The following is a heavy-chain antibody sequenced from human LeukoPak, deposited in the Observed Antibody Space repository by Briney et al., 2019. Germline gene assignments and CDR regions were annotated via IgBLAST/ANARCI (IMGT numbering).Heavy chain of an antibody. V-gene: IGHV3-49*03. J-gene: IGHJ4*02. Sequence: QSGRSLRLSCTASGFTFRDYNINWFRQAPRRGLEWVGFIRSKADGGTTEYAASVKGRFTISRDDSKNVAYLQINNLRAEDTALYYCARDDRPYGHDFDYWGQGTLVTVSS. CDR2: IRSKADGGTT. D-gene: IGHD4-17*01. CDR3: ARDDRPYGHDFDY. CDR1: GFTFRDYN.